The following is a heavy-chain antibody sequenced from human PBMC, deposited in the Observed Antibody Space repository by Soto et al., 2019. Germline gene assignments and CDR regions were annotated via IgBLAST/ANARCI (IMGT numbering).Heavy chain of an antibody. Sequence: QVQLQESGPGLVKPSQTLSLTCSVSAGSISSDGFYWNWIRQPPGRGLEWIGYIYHSGGTYSSPSLRSRVTISVDTSKNQFTLKLSSVTAADTAVYFCARDRGGYGGFDYWGQGTLVTVSS. D-gene: IGHD5-12*01. CDR2: IYHSGGT. CDR3: ARDRGGYGGFDY. CDR1: AGSISSDGFY. J-gene: IGHJ4*02. V-gene: IGHV4-31*03.